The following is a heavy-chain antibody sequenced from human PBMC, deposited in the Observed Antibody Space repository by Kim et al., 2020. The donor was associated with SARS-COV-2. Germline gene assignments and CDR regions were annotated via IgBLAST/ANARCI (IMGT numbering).Heavy chain of an antibody. CDR2: INAGNGDT. CDR3: ARASGAAAGTP. D-gene: IGHD6-13*01. V-gene: IGHV1-3*01. CDR1: GYTFTNFA. J-gene: IGHJ5*02. Sequence: ASVKVSCKASGYTFTNFAMHWVRQAPGQRLEWMGKINAGNGDTRYLQKFQGRLTITSETSATTVYMELSSLRSEDTAVYYCARASGAAAGTPWGQGTLVTVSS.